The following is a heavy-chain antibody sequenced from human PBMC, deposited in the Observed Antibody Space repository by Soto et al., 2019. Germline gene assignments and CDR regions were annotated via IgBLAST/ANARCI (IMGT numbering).Heavy chain of an antibody. CDR2: ISYDGSNK. D-gene: IGHD3-10*01. CDR3: AKDRFGELLTDY. Sequence: QVQLVESGGGVVQPGRSLRLSCAASGFTFSSYGMHWVRQAPGKGLEWVAVISYDGSNKYYADSVKGRFTISRDNSKNTLYLQMNSLRAEDTAVYYCAKDRFGELLTDYWGQGTLVTVSS. J-gene: IGHJ4*02. CDR1: GFTFSSYG. V-gene: IGHV3-30*18.